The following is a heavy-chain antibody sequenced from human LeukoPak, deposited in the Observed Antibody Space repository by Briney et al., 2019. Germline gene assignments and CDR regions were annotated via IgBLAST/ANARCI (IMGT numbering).Heavy chain of an antibody. CDR1: GVTFSSYA. V-gene: IGHV3-23*01. D-gene: IGHD3-22*01. Sequence: GGSLRLSCAASGVTFSSYAMTWVRQAPGKGLEWVSGISGSSSSSYYADSVKGRFTISRDYSNNTVYLQMNSLRAEDTAVYYCVKEGEVVITHRFDSWGQGTLVTVSS. J-gene: IGHJ4*02. CDR2: ISGSSSSS. CDR3: VKEGEVVITHRFDS.